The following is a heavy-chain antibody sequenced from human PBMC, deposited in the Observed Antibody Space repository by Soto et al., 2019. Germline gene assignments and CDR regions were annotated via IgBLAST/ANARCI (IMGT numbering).Heavy chain of an antibody. CDR3: ARGGLTGTTRPYFDY. Sequence: GGSLRLSCVDSGFSFSGYWMHWVRQAPGKGLVWVSRINSDGSSTSYADSVKGRFTMSRDNAKNTLYLQMNSLRTEDTAVYYCARGGLTGTTRPYFDYWGQGTLVTVST. CDR2: INSDGSST. CDR1: GFSFSGYW. D-gene: IGHD1-7*01. V-gene: IGHV3-74*01. J-gene: IGHJ4*02.